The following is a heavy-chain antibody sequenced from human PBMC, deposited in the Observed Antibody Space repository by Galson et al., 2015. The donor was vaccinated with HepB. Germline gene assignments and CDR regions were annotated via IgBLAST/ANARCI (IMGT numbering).Heavy chain of an antibody. D-gene: IGHD1-26*01. CDR1: GFTFSSYS. CDR2: ISSSSSYI. CDR3: ARSSGSYLLGAIGVDY. Sequence: SLRLSCAASGFTFSSYSMNWVRQAPGKGLEWVSSISSSSSYIYYADSVKGRFTIPRDSAKNSLYLQMNSLRAEDTAVYYCARSSGSYLLGAIGVDYWGQGTLVTVSS. J-gene: IGHJ4*02. V-gene: IGHV3-21*01.